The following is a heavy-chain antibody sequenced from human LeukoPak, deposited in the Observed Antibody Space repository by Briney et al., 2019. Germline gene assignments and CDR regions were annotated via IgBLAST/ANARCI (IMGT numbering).Heavy chain of an antibody. V-gene: IGHV4-31*03. CDR3: ARESFENSRWLLANWFDP. Sequence: PSETLSLTCTVSGGSISSGGYCWSWIRQHPGKGLEWIGYIYYSGSTYYNPSLKSRVTISVDTSKNQFSLKLSSVTAADTAVYYCARESFENSRWLLANWFDPWGQGTLVTVSS. D-gene: IGHD3-22*01. CDR2: IYYSGST. J-gene: IGHJ5*02. CDR1: GGSISSGGYC.